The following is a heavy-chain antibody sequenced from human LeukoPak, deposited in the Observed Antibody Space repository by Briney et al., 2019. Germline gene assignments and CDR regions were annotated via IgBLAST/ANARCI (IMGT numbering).Heavy chain of an antibody. D-gene: IGHD4-17*01. Sequence: GESLKISCKGSGYSFTSYWIGWVRQLPAKGLAAMGIIYPGDSDTRYSPSFQGQVTISANKSISTAYLQWSSLKASDTAMYYCAMVRDDYGDYYYYMDVWGKGTTVTVSS. J-gene: IGHJ6*03. CDR1: GYSFTSYW. V-gene: IGHV5-51*01. CDR3: AMVRDDYGDYYYYMDV. CDR2: IYPGDSDT.